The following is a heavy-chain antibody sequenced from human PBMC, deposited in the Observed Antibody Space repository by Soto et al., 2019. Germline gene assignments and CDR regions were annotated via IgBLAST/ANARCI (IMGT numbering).Heavy chain of an antibody. CDR1: GGTFSSYA. Sequence: QVQLVQSGAEVKKPGSSVKVSCKASGGTFSSYALSWARQAPGQGLEWMGGIIPRFGTANYAQQLQGRVTIAADESTSTGYMELSSLRSEDTAVYYCARNHGSLVPAATGGYFYSGLDVWGQWTTVIVSS. V-gene: IGHV1-69*01. CDR2: IIPRFGTA. J-gene: IGHJ6*02. CDR3: ARNHGSLVPAATGGYFYSGLDV. D-gene: IGHD2-2*01.